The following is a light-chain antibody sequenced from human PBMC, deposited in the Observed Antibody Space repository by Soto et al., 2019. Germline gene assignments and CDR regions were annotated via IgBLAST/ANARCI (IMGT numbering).Light chain of an antibody. CDR1: SSDVCGYNY. Sequence: QSALTQPASVSGSPGQSITISCTGTSSDVCGYNYVSWYQQHPGKAPKLMIYDVSNRPSGVSNRFSGSKSGNTASLTISGLQAEDEAEYYCSSYTSSSTVVFGGGTKVTVL. V-gene: IGLV2-14*01. CDR2: DVS. CDR3: SSYTSSSTVV. J-gene: IGLJ2*01.